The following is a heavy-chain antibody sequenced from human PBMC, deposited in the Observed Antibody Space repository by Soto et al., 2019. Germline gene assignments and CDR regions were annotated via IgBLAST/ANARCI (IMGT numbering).Heavy chain of an antibody. V-gene: IGHV5-10-1*01. J-gene: IGHJ4*02. CDR3: ARQIYDSDTGPNFQYYFDS. CDR2: IDPSGSQT. Sequence: GESLKIPCKGSGDSFAGYWITWVRQKPGKGPEWMGRIDPSGSQTYYSPSFRGHVTISVTKSITTVFLQWSSLRASDTAMYYCARQIYDSDTGPNFQYYFDSWGQGTLVTVSS. D-gene: IGHD3-22*01. CDR1: GDSFAGYW.